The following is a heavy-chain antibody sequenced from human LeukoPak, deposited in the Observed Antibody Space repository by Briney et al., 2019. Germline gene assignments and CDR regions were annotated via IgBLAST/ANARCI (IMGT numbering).Heavy chain of an antibody. V-gene: IGHV5-51*01. CDR3: GRQFHPAETTGGFFDL. CDR2: TFGGGSDS. D-gene: IGHD4-17*01. Sequence: HGESLKISCKGSGYRFTSYWIGWVRQLPGKGLEWMGITFGGGSDSKYSPAFQGLVTMSADKSISTAYLQWSSLKTSDTAMYYCGRQFHPAETTGGFFDLWGRGTLVTVSS. CDR1: GYRFTSYW. J-gene: IGHJ2*01.